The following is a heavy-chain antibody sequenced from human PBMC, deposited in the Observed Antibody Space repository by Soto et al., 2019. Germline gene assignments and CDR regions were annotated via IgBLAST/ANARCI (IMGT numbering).Heavy chain of an antibody. CDR3: ARDSYFYDSSGYFDY. CDR2: IKQDGSEK. Sequence: QPGGSLRLSCAASGFTFSSYWMNWVRQPPGKGLEWVANIKQDGSEKYYVDSVKGRFTISRDNAKDSLYLQMNSLRAEDTAVYYCARDSYFYDSSGYFDYWGQGTLVTVSS. V-gene: IGHV3-7*01. CDR1: GFTFSSYW. D-gene: IGHD3-22*01. J-gene: IGHJ4*02.